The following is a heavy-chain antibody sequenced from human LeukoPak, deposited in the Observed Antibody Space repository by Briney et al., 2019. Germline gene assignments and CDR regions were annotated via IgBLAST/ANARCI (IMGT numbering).Heavy chain of an antibody. CDR3: ARALNYYDNSGYTPDAFDI. CDR1: GFTFSRYV. CDR2: ISHDGTHK. Sequence: GGSLRLSCAASGFTFSRYVMHWARQAPGKGLEWVAVISHDGTHKYYADSVKGRFTISRDNSKNTLYMQMDSLRAEDTAVYYCARALNYYDNSGYTPDAFDIWGQGTMVTVSS. V-gene: IGHV3-30*04. J-gene: IGHJ3*02. D-gene: IGHD3-22*01.